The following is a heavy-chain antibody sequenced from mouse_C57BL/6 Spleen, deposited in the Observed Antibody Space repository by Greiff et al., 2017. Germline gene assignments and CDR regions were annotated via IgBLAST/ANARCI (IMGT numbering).Heavy chain of an antibody. D-gene: IGHD1-3*01. CDR1: GYSFTGYY. CDR2: INPSTGGT. CDR3: ARSSKGFAY. J-gene: IGHJ3*01. Sequence: EVQLQQSGPELVKPGASVKISCKASGYSFTGYYMNWVKQSPEKSLEWIGEINPSTGGTTYNQKFKAKVTLTVDKSSSTAYMQLKSLTSEDSAVYYCARSSKGFAYWGQGTLVTVSA. V-gene: IGHV1-42*01.